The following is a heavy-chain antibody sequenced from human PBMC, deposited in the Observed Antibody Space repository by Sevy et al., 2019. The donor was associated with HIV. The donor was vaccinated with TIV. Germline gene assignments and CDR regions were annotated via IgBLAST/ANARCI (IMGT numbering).Heavy chain of an antibody. CDR2: ISNGGERT. CDR3: AKSLYDRTGYYPVLDY. Sequence: GGSLRLSCEASGFTFNTYAMNWVRQAPGKGLEWVSGISNGGERTDYTDSVKGRVTISRDNFKNTLFLQLNSLRADDTAVYYCAKSLYDRTGYYPVLDYWGQGTPVTVSS. V-gene: IGHV3-23*01. D-gene: IGHD3-22*01. CDR1: GFTFNTYA. J-gene: IGHJ4*02.